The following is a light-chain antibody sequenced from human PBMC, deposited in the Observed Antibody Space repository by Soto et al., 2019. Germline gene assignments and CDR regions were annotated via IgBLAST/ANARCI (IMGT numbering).Light chain of an antibody. J-gene: IGKJ2*01. CDR3: QQYGSSPPYT. V-gene: IGKV3-20*01. CDR1: QSVSNNY. Sequence: EVVLTQSPGTLSLSPGERATLSCRASQSVSNNYFAWYQQKPGQAPRLLIFGSSDRATGIPDRFSGSGSGTDFTLTISRVEPEDFAVYYWQQYGSSPPYTFGQGTKLEIK. CDR2: GSS.